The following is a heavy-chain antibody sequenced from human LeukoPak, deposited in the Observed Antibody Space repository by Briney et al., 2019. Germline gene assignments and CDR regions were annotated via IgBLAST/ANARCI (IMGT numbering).Heavy chain of an antibody. J-gene: IGHJ4*02. CDR3: ARDYYFDY. CDR1: GFTFSSYA. Sequence: PGGSLRLSCAASGFTFSSYAMNWVRQAPGKGLEWVSAISGSGGTTHCADSVKGRFTISRDNSKNTLYLQMNSLRAEDTALYYCARDYYFDYWGQGTLVTVSS. CDR2: ISGSGGTT. V-gene: IGHV3-23*01.